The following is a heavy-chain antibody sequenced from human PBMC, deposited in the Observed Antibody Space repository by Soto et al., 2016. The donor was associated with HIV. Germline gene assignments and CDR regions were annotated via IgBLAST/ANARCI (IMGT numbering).Heavy chain of an antibody. CDR1: GYTFTGYN. CDR3: ARPNRYGGNSVDY. CDR2: INPNSGGT. Sequence: QVQLVQSGADVKKPGASVKVSCKASGYTFTGYNIHWVRQAPGQGLEWMGYINPNSGGTNYAQKFQGRVTMTSDTSISTAYMELSRLTSDDTAVYYCARPNRYGGNSVDYWGQGTLVTVSS. V-gene: IGHV1-2*02. J-gene: IGHJ4*02. D-gene: IGHD4-17*01.